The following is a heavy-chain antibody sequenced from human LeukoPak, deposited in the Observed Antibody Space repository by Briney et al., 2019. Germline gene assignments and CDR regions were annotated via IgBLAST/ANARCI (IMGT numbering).Heavy chain of an antibody. J-gene: IGHJ4*02. V-gene: IGHV1-69*04. Sequence: PGGSLRLPCAASGFTFSSYAISWVRQAPGQGLEWMGRIIPILGIANYAQKFQGRVTITADKSTSTAYMELSSLRSEDTAVYYCARSLRFLEWFQYYFDYWGQGTLVTVSS. CDR3: ARSLRFLEWFQYYFDY. D-gene: IGHD3-3*01. CDR1: GFTFSSYA. CDR2: IIPILGIA.